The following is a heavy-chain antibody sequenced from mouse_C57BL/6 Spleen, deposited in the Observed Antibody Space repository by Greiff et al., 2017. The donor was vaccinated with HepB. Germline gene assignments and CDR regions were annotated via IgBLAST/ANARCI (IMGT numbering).Heavy chain of an antibody. CDR2: IWSGGST. V-gene: IGHV2-2*01. CDR1: GFSFTSYG. D-gene: IGHD1-1*01. CDR3: ASRPPITTGDAMDY. J-gene: IGHJ4*01. Sequence: QVQLQQSGPGLVQPSQSLSITCTVSGFSFTSYGVHWVRQSPGKGLEWLGVIWSGGSTDYNAAFISRLSISKDNSKSQVFFKMNSLQADDTAIYYCASRPPITTGDAMDYWGQGTSVTVSS.